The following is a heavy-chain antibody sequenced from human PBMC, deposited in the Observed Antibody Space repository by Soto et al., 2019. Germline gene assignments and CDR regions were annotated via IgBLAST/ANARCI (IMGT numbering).Heavy chain of an antibody. D-gene: IGHD3-16*01. CDR3: ARDFGGFSGYYFDY. J-gene: IGHJ4*02. Sequence: GGSLRLSCAASGFTFSSYAMHWVRQAPGKGLEWVAVISYDGSNKYYADSVKGRFTISRDNSKNTLYLQMNSLRAEDTAVYYCARDFGGFSGYYFDYWGQGTLVTISS. V-gene: IGHV3-30-3*01. CDR1: GFTFSSYA. CDR2: ISYDGSNK.